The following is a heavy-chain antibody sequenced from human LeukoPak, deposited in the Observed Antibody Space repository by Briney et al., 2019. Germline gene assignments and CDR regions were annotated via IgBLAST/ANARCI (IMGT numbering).Heavy chain of an antibody. CDR3: ARDTRSLIDY. J-gene: IGHJ4*02. Sequence: GGSLGLSCAASGFSFSTNSMNWVCQVPGKGLEWISYISSNSATTYYADSVKGRFTISRDNAKNSLYLHMNSLRADDTAVYYCARDTRSLIDYWGQGTLVTVSS. CDR1: GFSFSTNS. D-gene: IGHD1-26*01. CDR2: ISSNSATT. V-gene: IGHV3-48*01.